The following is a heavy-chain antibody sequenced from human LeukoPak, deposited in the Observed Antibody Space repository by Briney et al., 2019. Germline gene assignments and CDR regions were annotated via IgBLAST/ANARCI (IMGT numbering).Heavy chain of an antibody. D-gene: IGHD1-26*01. V-gene: IGHV3-23*01. CDR3: AKVASTWELLWFGDY. CDR2: VSGSGGST. Sequence: GGSLRLSCAASGFTFSSYAMSWVRQAPGKGLEWVSAVSGSGGSTDYADSVKGRFTISRDNSKDTLYLQMNSLRAEDTAVYYCAKVASTWELLWFGDYWGQGTLVTVSS. CDR1: GFTFSSYA. J-gene: IGHJ4*02.